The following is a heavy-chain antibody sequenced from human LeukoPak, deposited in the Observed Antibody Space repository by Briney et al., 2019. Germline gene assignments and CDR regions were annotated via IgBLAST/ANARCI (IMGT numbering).Heavy chain of an antibody. J-gene: IGHJ4*02. CDR2: IKHGGSEN. Sequence: PGGSLRLSCAASGFTFSSYLVVWGRRARGKGLEGVANIKHGGSENYYVDSVKGRFTISRDNANNSLYLQMNSLRAEDTAVYYCARDGGGWTYFVYWGQGTLVTVPS. CDR1: GFTFSSYL. D-gene: IGHD6-19*01. CDR3: ARDGGGWTYFVY. V-gene: IGHV3-7*04.